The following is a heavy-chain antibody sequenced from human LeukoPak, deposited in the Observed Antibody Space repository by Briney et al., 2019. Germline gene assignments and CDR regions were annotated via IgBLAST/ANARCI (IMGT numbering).Heavy chain of an antibody. J-gene: IGHJ6*04. Sequence: GGSLRLSCAASGFTFSSYSMNWVRQAPGKGLEWVSSISSSSSYLYYADSVKGRFTISRDNAKNSLYLQMNSLRAEDTAVYYCAELGITMIGGVWGKGTTVTISS. V-gene: IGHV3-21*01. CDR3: AELGITMIGGV. CDR1: GFTFSSYS. D-gene: IGHD3-10*02. CDR2: ISSSSSYL.